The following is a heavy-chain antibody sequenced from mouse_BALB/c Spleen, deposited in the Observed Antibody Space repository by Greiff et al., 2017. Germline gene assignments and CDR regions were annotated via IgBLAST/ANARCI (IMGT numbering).Heavy chain of an antibody. V-gene: IGHV14-3*02. Sequence: EVKLMESGAELVKPGVSVKLSCTASGFNIKDTYMHWVKQRPEQGLEWIGRIDPANGNTKYDPKFQGKATITADTSSNTAYLQLSSLTSEDTAVYYCARKVYAMDYWGQGTSVTVSS. CDR1: GFNIKDTY. CDR2: IDPANGNT. J-gene: IGHJ4*01. CDR3: ARKVYAMDY.